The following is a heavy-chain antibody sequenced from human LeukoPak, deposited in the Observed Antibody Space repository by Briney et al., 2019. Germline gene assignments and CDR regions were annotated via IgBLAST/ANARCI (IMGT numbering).Heavy chain of an antibody. J-gene: IGHJ5*02. D-gene: IGHD6-19*01. CDR1: GGSVSSGSYY. Sequence: PSETLSLTCTVSGGSVSSGSYYWSWIRQPPGKGLEWIGYIYYSGSTNYNPSLKSRVTISVDTSKNQFSLKLSSVTAADTAVYYCAREGYSSGWYVGRWFDPWGQGTLVTVSS. CDR3: AREGYSSGWYVGRWFDP. V-gene: IGHV4-61*01. CDR2: IYYSGST.